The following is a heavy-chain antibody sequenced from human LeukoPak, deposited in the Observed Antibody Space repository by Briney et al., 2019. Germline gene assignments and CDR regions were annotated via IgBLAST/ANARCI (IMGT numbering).Heavy chain of an antibody. CDR1: GFTFISYA. CDR2: ISGSGDNT. D-gene: IGHD2-15*01. V-gene: IGHV3-23*01. CDR3: AKDPTGWYDY. Sequence: GSLRLSCAASGFTFISYAMSWVRQAPGRGLEWVSTISGSGDNTYYADSVKGRFTISRDNSKSTLYLQMNSLRAEDTAVYYCAKDPTGWYDYWGQGTLVTVSS. J-gene: IGHJ4*02.